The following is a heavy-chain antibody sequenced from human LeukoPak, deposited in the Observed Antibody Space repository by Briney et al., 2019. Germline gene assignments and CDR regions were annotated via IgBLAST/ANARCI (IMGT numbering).Heavy chain of an antibody. V-gene: IGHV3-23*01. CDR1: GFTFSSYA. Sequence: GGSLRLSCAASGFTFSSYAMSWVRQAPGKGLEWVSDISGSGGSTYYADSVKGRFTISRDNSKNTLYLQMNSLRAEDTAVYYCAKDAGELLWFGELYYWGQGTLVTVSS. J-gene: IGHJ4*02. D-gene: IGHD3-10*01. CDR3: AKDAGELLWFGELYY. CDR2: ISGSGGST.